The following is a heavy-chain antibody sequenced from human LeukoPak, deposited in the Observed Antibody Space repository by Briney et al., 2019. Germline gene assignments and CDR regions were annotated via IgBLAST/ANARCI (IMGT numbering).Heavy chain of an antibody. CDR3: ARPRGRFPIIADYFDY. CDR1: GYTFTSYG. V-gene: IGHV1-18*01. Sequence: ASVKVSCKAAGYTFTSYGISWVRQAPGQGLEWMGWISAYNGDPNYAQKFRGRVTMTTDTSTSTAYMELRSLRSDDTAVYYCARPRGRFPIIADYFDYWGQGTLVTVSS. CDR2: ISAYNGDP. J-gene: IGHJ4*02. D-gene: IGHD1-26*01.